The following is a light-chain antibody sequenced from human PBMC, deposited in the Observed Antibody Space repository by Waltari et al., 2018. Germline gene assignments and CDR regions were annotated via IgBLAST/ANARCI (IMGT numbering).Light chain of an antibody. Sequence: LSGRASQSVSSYLAWYQQKPGQAPRLLIYDASKRATGIPARFTGSGSGTDFTLTISSLEPEDFAVYYCQQRSKWFTFGGGTKVEIK. J-gene: IGKJ4*01. CDR3: QQRSKWFT. CDR2: DAS. V-gene: IGKV3-11*01. CDR1: QSVSSY.